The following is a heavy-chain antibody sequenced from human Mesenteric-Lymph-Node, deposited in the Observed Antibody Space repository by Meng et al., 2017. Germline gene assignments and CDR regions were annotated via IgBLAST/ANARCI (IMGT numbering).Heavy chain of an antibody. V-gene: IGHV3-30*07. Sequence: GGSLRLSCAASGFTFSSYAMNWVRQAPGKGLEWVAVISDDGSNKYYADSVKARFTISRDNAKNSLYLQMNSLRAEDTAVYYCARAGTVTTFNYWGQGTLVTVSS. CDR2: ISDDGSNK. CDR3: ARAGTVTTFNY. J-gene: IGHJ4*02. CDR1: GFTFSSYA. D-gene: IGHD4-17*01.